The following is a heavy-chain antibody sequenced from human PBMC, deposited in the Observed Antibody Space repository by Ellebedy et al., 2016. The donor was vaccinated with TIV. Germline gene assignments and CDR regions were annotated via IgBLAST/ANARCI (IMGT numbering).Heavy chain of an antibody. V-gene: IGHV4-61*05. CDR1: GGSISSSSYY. CDR2: ISYSGST. D-gene: IGHD3-10*01. J-gene: IGHJ4*02. CDR3: ARGIYGSGSIDY. Sequence: SETLSLTCTVSGGSISSSSYYWSWIRQHPGKGLEWIGYISYSGSTNYNPSLKSRVTISVDKSKNQFSLKLSSVTAADTAVYFCARGIYGSGSIDYWGPGTMVTVSS.